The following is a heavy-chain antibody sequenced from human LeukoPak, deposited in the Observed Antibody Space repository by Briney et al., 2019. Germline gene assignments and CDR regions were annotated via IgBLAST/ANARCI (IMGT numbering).Heavy chain of an antibody. J-gene: IGHJ6*02. D-gene: IGHD1-14*01. CDR2: IYSGGST. CDR1: GFTVSSNY. Sequence: GGSLRVSCAASGFTVSSNYMSWVRQAPGKGLEWVSVIYSGGSTYYADSVKGRFTISRDNSKNTLSLQMNSLRGEDTAVYYCARAGGYYKGMDVWGQGTTVTVSS. CDR3: ARAGGYYKGMDV. V-gene: IGHV3-53*01.